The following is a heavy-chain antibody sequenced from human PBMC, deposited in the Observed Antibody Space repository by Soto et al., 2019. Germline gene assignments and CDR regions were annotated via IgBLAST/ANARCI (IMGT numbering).Heavy chain of an antibody. D-gene: IGHD6-19*01. CDR3: ARDVSGWYVFYYYGMDV. CDR1: GFTFSSYG. Sequence: QVQLVESGGGVVQPGRSLRLSCAASGFTFSSYGMHWVRQAPGKGLEWVAVIWYDGSNKYYADSVKGRFTISRDNSKNTLYLQMNSLRAEDTAVYYCARDVSGWYVFYYYGMDVWGQGTTVTVSS. J-gene: IGHJ6*02. V-gene: IGHV3-33*01. CDR2: IWYDGSNK.